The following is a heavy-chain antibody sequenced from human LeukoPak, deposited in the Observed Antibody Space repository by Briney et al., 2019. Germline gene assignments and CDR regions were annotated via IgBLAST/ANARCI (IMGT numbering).Heavy chain of an antibody. CDR3: ARGRRNLYFDY. V-gene: IGHV4-59*01. CDR1: GGSISSYY. J-gene: IGHJ4*02. CDR2: IYYSGSP. Sequence: SETLSLTCTVSGGSISSYYWSWIRQPPGKGLEWIGYIYYSGSPNCSPSLKSRVTISVDTTKNQFSLKLSSVTAADTAVYYCARGRRNLYFDYWGQGTLVTVSS.